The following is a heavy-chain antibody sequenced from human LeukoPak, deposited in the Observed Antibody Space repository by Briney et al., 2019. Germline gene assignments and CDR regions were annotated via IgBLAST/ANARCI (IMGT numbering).Heavy chain of an antibody. V-gene: IGHV1-69*05. D-gene: IGHD6-6*01. CDR3: SGDSRRIAALYNYYYYTDV. J-gene: IGHJ6*03. Sequence: GSSVKVSCKASGGTFSSYAISWVRQAPGQGLEWMGGIIPIFGAGNYAQKFQGRVTITTDESTSTAYMELSSLGSTDTGRYLFSGDSRRIAALYNYYYYTDVWGKGTTLTLS. CDR1: GGTFSSYA. CDR2: IIPIFGAG.